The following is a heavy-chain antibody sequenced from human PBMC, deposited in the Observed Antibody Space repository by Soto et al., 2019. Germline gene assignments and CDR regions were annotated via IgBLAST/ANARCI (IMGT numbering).Heavy chain of an antibody. Sequence: GGSLRLSCSASGFTFSSYAMHWVRQAPGKGLEYVSAISSNGGSTYYADSVKGRFTISRDNSKNTLYLQMSSLRAEDTAVYYCVKGRWLQFSLLSLFDYWGQGTLVTVSS. D-gene: IGHD5-12*01. J-gene: IGHJ4*02. CDR2: ISSNGGST. CDR1: GFTFSSYA. V-gene: IGHV3-64D*08. CDR3: VKGRWLQFSLLSLFDY.